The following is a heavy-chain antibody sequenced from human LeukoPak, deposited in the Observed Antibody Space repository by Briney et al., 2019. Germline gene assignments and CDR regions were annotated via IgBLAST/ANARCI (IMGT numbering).Heavy chain of an antibody. Sequence: GGSLGLSCEASGITVSGNYMNWVRQAPGKGLEWVSVIYSGGSTYYADSVKGRFTISRDNSKNTLYLQMNSLRAEDTAVYYCAREKDDAFDIWGQGTMVTVSS. J-gene: IGHJ3*02. CDR3: AREKDDAFDI. CDR2: IYSGGST. V-gene: IGHV3-53*01. CDR1: GITVSGNY.